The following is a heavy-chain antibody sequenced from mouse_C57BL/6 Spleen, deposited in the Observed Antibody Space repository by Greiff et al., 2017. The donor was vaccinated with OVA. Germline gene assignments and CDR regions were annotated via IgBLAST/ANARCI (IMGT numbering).Heavy chain of an antibody. J-gene: IGHJ4*01. V-gene: IGHV1-39*01. Sequence: PVSSFPLSFPSSFSSFPSSPLHWVTQRNGTSLEWLGVINPTSCPTSSTQKFKGKATLTVDQSSSTAYMQLNSLTSEDSAVYYCARGSNYDGYAMDYWGQGTSVTVSS. CDR1: FSSFPSSP. D-gene: IGHD2-5*01. CDR2: INPTSCPT. CDR3: ARGSNYDGYAMDY.